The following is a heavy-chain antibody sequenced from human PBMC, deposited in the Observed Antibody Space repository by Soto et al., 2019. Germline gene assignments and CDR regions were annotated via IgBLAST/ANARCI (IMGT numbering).Heavy chain of an antibody. CDR3: ARDVRITIFGVVLSYYMDV. V-gene: IGHV4-31*03. J-gene: IGHJ6*03. CDR1: GGSISSGGYY. Sequence: SETLSLTCTVSGGSISSGGYYWSWIRQHPGKGLEWIGYIYYSGSTYYNPSLKSRVTISVDTSKNQFSLKLSSVTAADTAVYYCARDVRITIFGVVLSYYMDVWGKGTTVTVSS. CDR2: IYYSGST. D-gene: IGHD3-3*01.